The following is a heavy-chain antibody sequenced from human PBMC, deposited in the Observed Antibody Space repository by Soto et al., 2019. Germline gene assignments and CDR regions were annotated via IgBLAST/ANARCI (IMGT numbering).Heavy chain of an antibody. CDR3: ARGPVRFHPLSNIWFAP. CDR1: GFFFSAFW. CDR2: IKQDGREK. V-gene: IGHV3-7*01. Sequence: GGSLRLSCAASGFFFSAFWMAGVGRAPGKGLEWVASIKQDGREKKYLASVKGRFTFSRNTAKNSPDLQIGCLRAEDTAIYYRARGPVRFHPLSNIWFAPGGQGPPATASS. J-gene: IGHJ5*02. D-gene: IGHD3-10*01.